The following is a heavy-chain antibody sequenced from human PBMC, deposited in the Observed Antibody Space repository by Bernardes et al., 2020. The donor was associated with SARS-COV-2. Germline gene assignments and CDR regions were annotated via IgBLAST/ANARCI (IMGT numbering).Heavy chain of an antibody. V-gene: IGHV3-15*05. J-gene: IGHJ4*02. D-gene: IGHD1-1*01. CDR2: IKNKAAGGTT. CDR1: GFTFSNAW. CDR3: TAVYDNWHEEQ. Sequence: GGSLRLSCATSGFTFSNAWMNWVRQAPGKGLAWVGRIKNKAAGGTTDYGAPVKGRFTISRDDSKNSVYLQMNSVKTEDTAVYFCTAVYDNWHEEQWGRGTLVTVSS.